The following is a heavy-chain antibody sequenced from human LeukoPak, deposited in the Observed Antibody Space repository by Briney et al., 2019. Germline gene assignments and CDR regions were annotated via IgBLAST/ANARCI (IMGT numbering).Heavy chain of an antibody. CDR1: GFTFSNAW. D-gene: IGHD3-22*01. Sequence: GGSLRLSCAASGFTFSNAWMSWVRQAPGKGLEWVGRIKSKTDGGTTDYAAPVKGRFTISRDDSKNTLYLQMNSLKTEDTVVYYCTTGRIYDSSGYYYDLFDYWGQGTLVTVSS. V-gene: IGHV3-15*01. CDR3: TTGRIYDSSGYYYDLFDY. CDR2: IKSKTDGGTT. J-gene: IGHJ4*02.